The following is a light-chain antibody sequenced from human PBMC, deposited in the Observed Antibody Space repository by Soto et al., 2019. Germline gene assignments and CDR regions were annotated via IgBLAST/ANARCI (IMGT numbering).Light chain of an antibody. Sequence: QSVLTQPPSASATPGQRITISCFGSSSNIGSNYGYWYQQLPGTAPKLLISRDDERPSGVPDRFSGSKSGTSASLAISGVRSGDEADYFCAAWDDSLRAPVFGGGTKLTVL. CDR3: AAWDDSLRAPV. J-gene: IGLJ2*01. CDR2: RDD. CDR1: SSNIGSNY. V-gene: IGLV1-47*01.